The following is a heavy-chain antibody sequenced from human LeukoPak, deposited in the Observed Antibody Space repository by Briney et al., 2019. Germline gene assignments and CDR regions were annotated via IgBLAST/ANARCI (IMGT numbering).Heavy chain of an antibody. V-gene: IGHV1-8*03. CDR1: GYTFTSYD. J-gene: IGHJ4*02. CDR3: ARDRPQWELPGSDY. Sequence: GASVKVSCKASGYTFTSYDINWVRQATGQGLEWMGWMNPNSGNTGYAQKFQGRVTITRNTSISTAYMELRSLRSDDTAVYYCARDRPQWELPGSDYWGQGTLVTVSS. D-gene: IGHD1-26*01. CDR2: MNPNSGNT.